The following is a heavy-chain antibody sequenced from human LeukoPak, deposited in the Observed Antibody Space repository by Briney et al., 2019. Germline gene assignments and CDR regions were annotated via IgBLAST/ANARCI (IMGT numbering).Heavy chain of an antibody. CDR3: ARDSSYSSGYRAFDI. V-gene: IGHV4-34*01. D-gene: IGHD6-19*01. J-gene: IGHJ3*02. CDR2: INHSGST. Sequence: PSETLSLTCAVYGGSFRGYYWSWIRQPPGKGLEWIGEINHSGSTNYNPPLKSRVTISVDTSKNQFSLKLSSVTGADTAVYYCARDSSYSSGYRAFDIWGQGTMVTVSS. CDR1: GGSFRGYY.